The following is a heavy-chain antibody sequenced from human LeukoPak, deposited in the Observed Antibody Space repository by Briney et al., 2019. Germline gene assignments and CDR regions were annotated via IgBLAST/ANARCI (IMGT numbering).Heavy chain of an antibody. CDR3: ARDVGGSLDY. Sequence: PGGSLRLSCAASGFTFSTYWMAWVRQAPGKGLEGVANIKEDESAKHQADSVKGRFTISRDNAQNSVYLQMSSLRGDDTAVYYCARDVGGSLDYWGQGTLVTVSS. D-gene: IGHD1-26*01. CDR1: GFTFSTYW. CDR2: IKEDESAK. J-gene: IGHJ4*02. V-gene: IGHV3-7*01.